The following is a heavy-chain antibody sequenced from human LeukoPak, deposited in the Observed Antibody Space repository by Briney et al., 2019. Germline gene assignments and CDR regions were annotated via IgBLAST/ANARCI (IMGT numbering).Heavy chain of an antibody. Sequence: SETLSLTCTVSGGSISSGGYYWSWIRQHPGKGLEWIGYIYYSGSTYYNPSLKSRVTISVDTSKNQFSLRLNSVTAADTAVYSCARFPTTGNYDYWGPGTLVTVSS. D-gene: IGHD3-9*01. J-gene: IGHJ4*02. CDR2: IYYSGST. V-gene: IGHV4-31*03. CDR1: GGSISSGGYY. CDR3: ARFPTTGNYDY.